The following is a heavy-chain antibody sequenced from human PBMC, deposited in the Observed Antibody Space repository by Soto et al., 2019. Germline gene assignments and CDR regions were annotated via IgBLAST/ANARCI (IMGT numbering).Heavy chain of an antibody. J-gene: IGHJ5*01. D-gene: IGHD7-27*01. V-gene: IGHV4-30-4*01. CDR1: GDSISNLDYF. CDR2: IYKSATT. CDR3: ARGRYCLTGRCFPNWFDS. Sequence: PSETLSLTCSVSGDSISNLDYFWAWIRQPPGQALEYIGYIYKSATTYYNPSFGSRVAISVDTSKSQFSLNVTPVTAADTAVYFCARGRYCLTGRCFPNWFDSWGQGALVTVSS.